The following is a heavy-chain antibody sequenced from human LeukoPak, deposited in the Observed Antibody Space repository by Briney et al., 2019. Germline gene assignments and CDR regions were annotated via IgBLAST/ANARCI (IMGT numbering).Heavy chain of an antibody. V-gene: IGHV4-4*07. Sequence: SETLSLTCTVSGGSISSYSWSWIRQPAGKGLEWIGRIFASGSTKYNPSLKSRVTMSVETSKKQFSLKLSSVTAADTAVYYCARLLRNIAAAVYYFDYWGQGTLVTVSS. CDR1: GGSISSYS. D-gene: IGHD6-13*01. CDR2: IFASGST. J-gene: IGHJ4*02. CDR3: ARLLRNIAAAVYYFDY.